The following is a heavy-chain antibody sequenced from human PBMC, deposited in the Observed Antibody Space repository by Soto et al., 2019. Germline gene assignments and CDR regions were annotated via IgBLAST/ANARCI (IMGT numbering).Heavy chain of an antibody. V-gene: IGHV3-30*18. J-gene: IGHJ6*02. CDR3: AKDLVVVANYYYGMDV. CDR1: GFTFSSYG. Sequence: PGGSLRLSCAASGFTFSSYGMHWVRQAPGKGLEWVAVISYDGSNKYYADSVKGRFTISRDNSKNTLYLQMNSLRAEDTAVYYCAKDLVVVANYYYGMDVWGQGTTVTVSS. D-gene: IGHD2-15*01. CDR2: ISYDGSNK.